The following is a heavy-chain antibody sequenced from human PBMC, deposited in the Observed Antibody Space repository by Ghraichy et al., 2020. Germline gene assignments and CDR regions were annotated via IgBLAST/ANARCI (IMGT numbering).Heavy chain of an antibody. CDR2: MSYDEVTA. CDR3: AREAYHDNWYYPD. V-gene: IGHV3-30*03. CDR1: GSTFSSDG. D-gene: IGHD1-1*01. Sequence: GGSLRLSCAASGSTFSSDGMHWVRLAPGKGLEWVAVMSYDEVTAFYADSVKGRFTISRDNSKKMLYLHMNSLRREDTAVYYCAREAYHDNWYYPDWGQGTLVSVSS. J-gene: IGHJ4*02.